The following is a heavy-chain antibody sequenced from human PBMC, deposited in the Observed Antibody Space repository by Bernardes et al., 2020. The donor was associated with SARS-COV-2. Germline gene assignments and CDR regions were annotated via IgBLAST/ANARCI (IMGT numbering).Heavy chain of an antibody. D-gene: IGHD3-10*01. Sequence: SETLSLTCAVSGGSISSSNWWSWVRQPPGKGLEWIGEIYHSGSTNYNPSLKSRVTISVDKSKNQFSLKLSSVTAADTAVYYCAREAPGGGEGNAFDIWGQGTMVTVSS. J-gene: IGHJ3*02. CDR1: GGSISSSNW. V-gene: IGHV4-4*02. CDR2: IYHSGST. CDR3: AREAPGGGEGNAFDI.